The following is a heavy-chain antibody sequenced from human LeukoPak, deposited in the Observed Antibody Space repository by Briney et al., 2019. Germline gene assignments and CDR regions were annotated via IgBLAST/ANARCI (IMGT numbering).Heavy chain of an antibody. CDR1: GGSISSGGYS. Sequence: SETLSLTCAVSGGSISSGGYSWSWIRQPPGKGLEWIGYIYHSGSTNYNPSLKSRVTISVDTSKNQFSLKLSSVTAADTAVYYCASLQLIVVVPAAMEYNWFDPWGQGTLVTVSS. V-gene: IGHV4-30-2*01. CDR2: IYHSGST. D-gene: IGHD2-2*01. CDR3: ASLQLIVVVPAAMEYNWFDP. J-gene: IGHJ5*02.